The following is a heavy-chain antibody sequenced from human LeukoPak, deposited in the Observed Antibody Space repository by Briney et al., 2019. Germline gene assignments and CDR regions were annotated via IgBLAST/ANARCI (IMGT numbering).Heavy chain of an antibody. CDR3: ARVGYSNSYDY. D-gene: IGHD4-11*01. J-gene: IGHJ4*02. Sequence: EASVTVSCKTSGYTFTNFDINWVRQAPGQGLEWMGWMNPNTGNTGSAQKFQGRVTITTDTSLTTAYMELGSLRYEDTAVYYCARVGYSNSYDYWGQGTLVTVSS. CDR2: MNPNTGNT. CDR1: GYTFTNFD. V-gene: IGHV1-8*03.